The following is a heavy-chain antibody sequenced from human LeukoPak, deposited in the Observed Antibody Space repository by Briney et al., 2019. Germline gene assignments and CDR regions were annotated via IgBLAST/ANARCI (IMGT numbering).Heavy chain of an antibody. Sequence: PGRSLRLSCAASGFAYEDFAMAWVRQGPGKGLERVAGISWNSDAIGYAGSVKGRFIIPRDNARKSMYLQMNSLRVEDTALYYCAKGRTTRYLDWLSRTGGDFDFWGQGILVTVSS. J-gene: IGHJ4*02. V-gene: IGHV3-9*01. CDR3: AKGRTTRYLDWLSRTGGDFDF. D-gene: IGHD3-9*01. CDR2: ISWNSDAI. CDR1: GFAYEDFA.